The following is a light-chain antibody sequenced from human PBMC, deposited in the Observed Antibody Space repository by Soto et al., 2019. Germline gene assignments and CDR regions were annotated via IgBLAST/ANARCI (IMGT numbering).Light chain of an antibody. Sequence: ILLTQSPSYLSAVIGNTVTSTSLASQDVVNFLAWYQQKPGKVPKLLIYAASTLRSGVPSRFSGSGSGTDFTLTISRLQPEDVAPYYCQQCKVAPLTFGGGTKV. CDR2: AAS. V-gene: IGKV1-27*01. CDR1: QDVVNF. CDR3: QQCKVAPLT. J-gene: IGKJ4*01.